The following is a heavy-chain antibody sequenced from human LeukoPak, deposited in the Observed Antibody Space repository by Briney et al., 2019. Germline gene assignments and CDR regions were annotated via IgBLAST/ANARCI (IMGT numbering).Heavy chain of an antibody. CDR1: RGTFSSYT. V-gene: IGHV1-69*13. J-gene: IGHJ5*02. CDR3: ARNPLGSGWYGDWFDP. D-gene: IGHD6-19*01. Sequence: SVKVSCKASRGTFSSYTISWVRQAPGQGLEWMGGIIPIFGTANYAQKFQGRVTITADESTSTAYMELSSLRSEDTAVYYCARNPLGSGWYGDWFDPWGQGTLVTVSS. CDR2: IIPIFGTA.